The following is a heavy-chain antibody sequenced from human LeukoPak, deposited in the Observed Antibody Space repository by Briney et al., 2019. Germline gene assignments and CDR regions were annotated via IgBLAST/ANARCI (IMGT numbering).Heavy chain of an antibody. CDR1: GFTFSSYA. Sequence: GGSLRLSCTASGFTFSSYAMHWVRQAPGKGLEWVAVISYDGSNKYYADSVKGRFTISRDNSKNTLYLQMNSLRAEDTAVYYCVTRGSSITYFPYWGQGTLVTVSS. CDR3: VTRGSSITYFPY. D-gene: IGHD1-26*01. CDR2: ISYDGSNK. V-gene: IGHV3-30-3*01. J-gene: IGHJ4*02.